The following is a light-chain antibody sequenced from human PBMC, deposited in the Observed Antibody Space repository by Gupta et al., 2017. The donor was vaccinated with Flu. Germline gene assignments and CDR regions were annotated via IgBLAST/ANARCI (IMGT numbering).Light chain of an antibody. Sequence: SYELIQPLSVSVSPGQTARHTCSGDALPRQYAYWYQQKPGQAPVLVIYKDSERPPGIPERFSGSSSGTIVTLTISGVQAEDEADYHCQSTDSSGTYRVFGGGTKLTVL. CDR1: ALPRQY. CDR2: KDS. J-gene: IGLJ3*02. CDR3: QSTDSSGTYRV. V-gene: IGLV3-25*03.